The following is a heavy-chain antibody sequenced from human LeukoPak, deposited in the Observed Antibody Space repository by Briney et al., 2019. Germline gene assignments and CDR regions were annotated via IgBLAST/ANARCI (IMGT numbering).Heavy chain of an antibody. CDR1: GYSFTSYA. V-gene: IGHV7-4-1*02. D-gene: IGHD3-22*01. Sequence: ASVKVSCKASGYSFTSYAMNWVRQAPGQGLEWMGWINTNTGNPTYAQGFIGRFVFSLDTSVSTAYLQISSLKAEDTAVYYCARGAGGTGYYYELQYWGQGTLVTVSS. CDR3: ARGAGGTGYYYELQY. CDR2: INTNTGNP. J-gene: IGHJ1*01.